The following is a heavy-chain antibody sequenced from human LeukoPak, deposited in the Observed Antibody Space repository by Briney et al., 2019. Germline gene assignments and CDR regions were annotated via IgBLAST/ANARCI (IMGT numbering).Heavy chain of an antibody. V-gene: IGHV1-46*01. CDR1: GYTFTSYY. Sequence: ASVKVSCKASGYTFTSYYMHWVRQAPAQGLQWMGIINPSGGSTSYAQKFQGRVILTSDTSTSTVYMELSSLRSEDTAVYYCAREGSSRRDGMDVWGQGTTVTVSS. CDR2: INPSGGST. CDR3: AREGSSRRDGMDV. D-gene: IGHD6-13*01. J-gene: IGHJ6*02.